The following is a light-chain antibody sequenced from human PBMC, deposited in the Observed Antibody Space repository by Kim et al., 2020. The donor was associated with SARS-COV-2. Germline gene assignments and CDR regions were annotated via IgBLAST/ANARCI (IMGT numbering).Light chain of an antibody. J-gene: IGLJ3*02. CDR3: QAWDSGSDHWV. Sequence: SYELTQPPSVSVAPGETASIICGGNNIGSKSVHWYQQKPGQAPVLVIFYDTDRPSGPPERFSGSKSGSTATLTISTVEAGDEADYYCQAWDSGSDHWVFG. CDR1: NIGSKS. V-gene: IGLV3-21*04. CDR2: YDT.